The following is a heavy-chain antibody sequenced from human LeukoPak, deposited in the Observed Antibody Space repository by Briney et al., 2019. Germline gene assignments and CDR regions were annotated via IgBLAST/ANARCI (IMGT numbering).Heavy chain of an antibody. V-gene: IGHV4-59*01. CDR2: IYYSGST. Sequence: PSETLSLTCTVSGGSISSYYWSWIRQPPGKGLEWIGYIYYSGSTNYNPSLKSRVTISVDTSKNQFSLKLSSVTAADTAVYYCARDRVSSGYYYGYYGMDAWGQGTTVTVSS. J-gene: IGHJ6*02. CDR3: ARDRVSSGYYYGYYGMDA. D-gene: IGHD3-22*01. CDR1: GGSISSYY.